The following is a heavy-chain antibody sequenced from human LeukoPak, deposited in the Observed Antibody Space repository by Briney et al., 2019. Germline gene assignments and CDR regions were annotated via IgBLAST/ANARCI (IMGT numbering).Heavy chain of an antibody. Sequence: GSPKLSCAASGFTFSHHSMSWVRQAPGKGLEWVSAISGSGGSTYYADSVKGRFTISRDNSKNTLYLQMNSLRAEDTAVYYCAKDRDFFDYWGQGILVTVSS. V-gene: IGHV3-23*01. CDR3: AKDRDFFDY. CDR2: ISGSGGST. D-gene: IGHD2/OR15-2a*01. CDR1: GFTFSHHS. J-gene: IGHJ4*02.